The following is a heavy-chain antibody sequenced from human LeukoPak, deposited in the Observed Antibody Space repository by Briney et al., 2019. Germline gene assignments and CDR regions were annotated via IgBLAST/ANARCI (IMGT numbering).Heavy chain of an antibody. CDR3: ARAGSTVTLTPFDY. J-gene: IGHJ4*02. CDR2: INHSGST. CDR1: GGFFSGYY. Sequence: KPSEALSLTRAVYGGFFSGYYWGWIRQPPGKGLEWIGEINHSGSTNYNPSLKSRVTISVDTSKNQFSLKLSSVTAADTAVYYCARAGSTVTLTPFDYWGQGTLVTVSS. V-gene: IGHV4-34*01. D-gene: IGHD4-17*01.